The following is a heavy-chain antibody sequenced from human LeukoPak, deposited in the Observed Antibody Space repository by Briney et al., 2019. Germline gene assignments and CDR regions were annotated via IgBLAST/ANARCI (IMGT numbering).Heavy chain of an antibody. J-gene: IGHJ4*02. V-gene: IGHV4-59*01. CDR3: ARRGRNRSGGLDYL. CDR1: GGSISSCY. D-gene: IGHD6-25*01. CDR2: IYHTGST. Sequence: SETLSLTCTVSGGSISSCYGSGIRQPPGKGLEWIANIYHTGSTNYNPSLSSRVTISIDTAKNQFSLKLTSVTAADTAVYYCARRGRNRSGGLDYLWGQGTLVTVSS.